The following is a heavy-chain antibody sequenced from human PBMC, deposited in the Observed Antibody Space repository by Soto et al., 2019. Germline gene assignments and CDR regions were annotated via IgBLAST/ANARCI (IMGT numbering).Heavy chain of an antibody. CDR1: GFTFSSYG. J-gene: IGHJ1*01. V-gene: IGHV3-33*01. CDR3: ARGEGRERAEYFQH. CDR2: IWYDGSNK. Sequence: GGSLRLPCAASGFTFSSYGMHWVRQAPGKGLEWVAVIWYDGSNKYYADSVKGRFTISRDNSKNTLYLQMNSLRAEDTAVYYCARGEGRERAEYFQHWGQGTLVTVSS.